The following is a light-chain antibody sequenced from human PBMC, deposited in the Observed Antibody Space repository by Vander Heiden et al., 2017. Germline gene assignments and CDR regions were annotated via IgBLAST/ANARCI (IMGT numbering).Light chain of an antibody. J-gene: IGKJ2*02. CDR3: MQCENDPCM. CDR1: ENRNNS. CDR2: AGS. V-gene: IGKV1-39*01. Sequence: SAAGGDSGTSTCRANENRNNSLHWYRQKPGKAPQLLIYAGSTLGSGVPLRFSGSGSGTDFTLNISRLEPEDVGTYYCMQCENDPCMFGEGTKVEIK.